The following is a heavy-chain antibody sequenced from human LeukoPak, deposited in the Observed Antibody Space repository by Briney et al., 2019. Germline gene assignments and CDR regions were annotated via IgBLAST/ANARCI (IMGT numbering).Heavy chain of an antibody. J-gene: IGHJ3*02. V-gene: IGHV3-11*01. D-gene: IGHD1-1*01. Sequence: GGSLRLSCATSGFTFTDYYMSWIRQAPGKGLEWVSYISVSGTTMYYADAVKGRFTFSRDNAKNSLYLQMNSLRAEDMALYYCAKDQRKVPFNAFDIWGQGTMVSVSS. CDR1: GFTFTDYY. CDR2: ISVSGTTM. CDR3: AKDQRKVPFNAFDI.